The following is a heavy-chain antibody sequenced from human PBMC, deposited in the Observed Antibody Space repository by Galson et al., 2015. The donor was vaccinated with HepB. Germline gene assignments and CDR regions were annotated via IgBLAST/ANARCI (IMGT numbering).Heavy chain of an antibody. CDR2: IIPIFGTA. D-gene: IGHD2-15*01. CDR3: ARGVPAAMSSCSGGSCYPPFYYYYGMDV. V-gene: IGHV1-69*13. J-gene: IGHJ6*02. CDR1: GGTFSSYA. Sequence: SVKVSCKASGGTFSSYAISWVRQAPGQGLEWMGGIIPIFGTANYAQKFQGRVTITADESTSTAYMELSSLRSEDTAVYYCARGVPAAMSSCSGGSCYPPFYYYYGMDVWGQGTTVTVSS.